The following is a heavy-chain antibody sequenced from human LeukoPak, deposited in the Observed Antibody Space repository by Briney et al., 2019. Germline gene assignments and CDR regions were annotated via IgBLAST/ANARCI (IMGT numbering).Heavy chain of an antibody. CDR2: INHSGST. D-gene: IGHD5-24*01. Sequence: GSLRLSCAASGFTFSSYAMIWVRQPPGKGLEWIGEINHSGSTNYNPSLKSRVTISVDTSKNQFSLKLSSVTAADTVVYYCARTWRWLQVLDYWGQGTLVTVSS. J-gene: IGHJ4*02. CDR1: GFTFSSYA. V-gene: IGHV4-34*01. CDR3: ARTWRWLQVLDY.